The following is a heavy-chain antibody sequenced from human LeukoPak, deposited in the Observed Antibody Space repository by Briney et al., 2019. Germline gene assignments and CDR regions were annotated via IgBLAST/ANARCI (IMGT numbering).Heavy chain of an antibody. CDR1: GYTFTNYC. Sequence: ASVNVSCKASGYTFTNYCFSWVRRAPGQGLEWMGWISAYNGYIDYAQKFQFRVTMTTDTSTSTAYMELRSLSSDDTAVYCCARDWNYFDDWGQGTLVTVSS. CDR2: ISAYNGYI. J-gene: IGHJ4*02. V-gene: IGHV1-18*01. CDR3: ARDWNYFDD. D-gene: IGHD1-1*01.